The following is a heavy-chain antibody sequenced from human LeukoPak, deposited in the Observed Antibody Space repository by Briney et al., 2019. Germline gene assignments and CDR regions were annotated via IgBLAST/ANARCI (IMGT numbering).Heavy chain of an antibody. CDR3: AREGMSGRYNWFDP. CDR2: IIPILGIA. J-gene: IGHJ5*02. V-gene: IGHV1-69*04. CDR1: GGTFSSYA. Sequence: SVKVSCKAFGGTFSSYAISWVRQAPGQGLEWMGRIIPILGIANYAQKFQGRVTITADKSTSTAYMELSSLRSEDTAVYYCAREGMSGRYNWFDPWGQGTLVTVSS. D-gene: IGHD3-10*01.